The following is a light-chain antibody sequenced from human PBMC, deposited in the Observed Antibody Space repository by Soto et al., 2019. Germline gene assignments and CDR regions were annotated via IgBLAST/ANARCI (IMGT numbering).Light chain of an antibody. J-gene: IGLJ1*01. CDR1: SSDVGRHNS. CDR2: DVS. V-gene: IGLV2-14*03. Sequence: QSALTQPASVSGSPGQSITISCSGTSSDVGRHNSVSWYQQHPGKVPQLMIYDVSIRPSGISDRLSASKSGNTASLTISGLQDEDAADYYCSSYSVGGPYVFGTGTKLTVL. CDR3: SSYSVGGPYV.